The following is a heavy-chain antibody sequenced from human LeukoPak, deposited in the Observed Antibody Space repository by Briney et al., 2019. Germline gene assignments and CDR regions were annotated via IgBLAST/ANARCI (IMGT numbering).Heavy chain of an antibody. J-gene: IGHJ4*02. CDR2: ISGSGGST. V-gene: IGHV3-23*01. CDR1: GFTFSSYA. D-gene: IGHD2-15*01. CDR3: ATDIVVVVAATPIDY. Sequence: GSLRLSCAASGFTFSSYAMSCVRQAPGKGLEWGSAISGSGGSTYYADSVKGRFTITSDNSKNTLYLQMNSLRDEDTAVYYCATDIVVVVAATPIDYWGQGTLVTVSS.